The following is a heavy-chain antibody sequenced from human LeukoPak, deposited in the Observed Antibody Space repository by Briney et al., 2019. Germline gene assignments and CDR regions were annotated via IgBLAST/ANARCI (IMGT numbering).Heavy chain of an antibody. V-gene: IGHV4-39*01. CDR2: IYHSGNT. Sequence: PSETLSLTCTVSGGSISSSSYYWGWIRQPPGKGLEWIGSIYHSGNTYYNPSLKSRVTISVDTPKNQFSLKLNSVTAADTAVYHCARRGYGDYGYLDYWGQGNLVTVSS. D-gene: IGHD4-17*01. CDR1: GGSISSSSYY. CDR3: ARRGYGDYGYLDY. J-gene: IGHJ4*02.